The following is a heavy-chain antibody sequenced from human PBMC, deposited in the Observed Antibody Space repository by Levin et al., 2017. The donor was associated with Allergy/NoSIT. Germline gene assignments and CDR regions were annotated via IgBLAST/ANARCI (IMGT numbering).Heavy chain of an antibody. Sequence: GESLKISCAASGFTFSNAWMSWVRQAPGKGLEWVGRIKSKTDGGTTDYAAPVKGRFTISRDDSKNTLYLQMNSLKTEDTAVYYCTTPGEQRLSIASSFFGALVDYWGQGTLVTVSS. J-gene: IGHJ4*02. CDR2: IKSKTDGGTT. CDR3: TTPGEQRLSIASSFFGALVDY. D-gene: IGHD2/OR15-2a*01. V-gene: IGHV3-15*01. CDR1: GFTFSNAW.